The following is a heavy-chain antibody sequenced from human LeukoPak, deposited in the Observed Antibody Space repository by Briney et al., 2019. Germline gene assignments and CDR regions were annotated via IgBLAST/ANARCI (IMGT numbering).Heavy chain of an antibody. V-gene: IGHV4-59*01. CDR3: ARLTYYYDSSGYYTNWFDP. Sequence: SETLSLTCAVYGGSFSGYYWSWIRQPPGKGLEWIGYIYYSGSTNYNPSLKSRVTISVDTSKNQFSLKLSSVTAADTAVYYCARLTYYYDSSGYYTNWFDPWGQGTLVTVSS. D-gene: IGHD3-22*01. CDR1: GGSFSGYY. CDR2: IYYSGST. J-gene: IGHJ5*02.